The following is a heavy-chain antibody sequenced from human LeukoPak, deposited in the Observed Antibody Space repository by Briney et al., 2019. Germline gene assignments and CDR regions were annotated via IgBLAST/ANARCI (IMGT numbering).Heavy chain of an antibody. CDR2: ISTYSGNI. V-gene: IGHV1-18*04. J-gene: IGHJ5*02. CDR1: GYIFTTYS. CDR3: AIDRPSAIGTTARFDP. D-gene: IGHD1-1*01. Sequence: ASVKVSCKASGYIFTTYSIGWVRQAPGQGLEWMGWISTYSGNINYAQKFQGRVTMTTDTSTSTAYMELRSLRSDDTAMYYCAIDRPSAIGTTARFDPWGQGTLAAVSS.